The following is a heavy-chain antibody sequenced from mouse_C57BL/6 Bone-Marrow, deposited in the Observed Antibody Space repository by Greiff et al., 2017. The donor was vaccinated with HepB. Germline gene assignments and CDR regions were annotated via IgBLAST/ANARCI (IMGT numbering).Heavy chain of an antibody. CDR3: ASWFAY. V-gene: IGHV3-6*01. CDR1: GYSITSGYY. CDR2: ISYDGSN. J-gene: IGHJ3*01. Sequence: EVQLQESGPGLVKPSQSLSLTCSVTGYSITSGYYWNWIRQFPGNKLEWMGYISYDGSNNYNPSLKNRISITRDTSKNQFFLKLNSVTTEDTATYYCASWFAYWDQGTLVTVSA.